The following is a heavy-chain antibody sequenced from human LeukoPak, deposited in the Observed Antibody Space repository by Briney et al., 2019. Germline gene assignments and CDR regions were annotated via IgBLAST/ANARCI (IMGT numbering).Heavy chain of an antibody. CDR2: IIPIFGTA. V-gene: IGHV1-69*13. J-gene: IGHJ3*02. D-gene: IGHD5-18*01. CDR1: GGTFSSYA. CDR3: ARDLKDVDTAMAHAFDI. Sequence: SVKVSCKASGGTFSSYAISWVRQAPGQGLEWMGGIIPIFGTANYAQKFQGRVTITADESTSTAYMELSSLRSEDTAVYYCARDLKDVDTAMAHAFDIWGQGTMVTVSS.